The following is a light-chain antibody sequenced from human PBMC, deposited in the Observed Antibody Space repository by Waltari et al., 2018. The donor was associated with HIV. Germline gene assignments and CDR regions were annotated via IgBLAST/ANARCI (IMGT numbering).Light chain of an antibody. Sequence: QPVVTQEASLTVSPGGTVALTCASSAGVVTRGHCPYWFQVRPGQAPKTLIFDSNKRYSWTPARFAGSFLGGKAALTLTGALPEDEGDYYCLLSFGGDLVFGGGTKLTVL. CDR1: AGVVTRGHC. V-gene: IGLV7-46*01. J-gene: IGLJ2*01. CDR2: DSN. CDR3: LLSFGGDLV.